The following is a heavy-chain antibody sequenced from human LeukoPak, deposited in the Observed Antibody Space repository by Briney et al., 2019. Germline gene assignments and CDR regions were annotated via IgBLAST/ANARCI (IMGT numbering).Heavy chain of an antibody. CDR2: IYSRGST. CDR1: GFTVSSNY. V-gene: IGHV3-66*01. CDR3: ARDPMYYDILTGYYVDY. Sequence: GGSLRLSCAASGFTVSSNYMSWVRQAPGKGLEWVSVIYSRGSTYYADSVKGRFTISRDNSKNALYLQMNSLRAEDTAVYYCARDPMYYDILTGYYVDYWGQGALVTVSS. J-gene: IGHJ4*02. D-gene: IGHD3-9*01.